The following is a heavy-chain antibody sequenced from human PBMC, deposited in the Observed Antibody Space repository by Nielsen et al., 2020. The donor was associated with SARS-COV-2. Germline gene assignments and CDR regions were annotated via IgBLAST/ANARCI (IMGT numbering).Heavy chain of an antibody. J-gene: IGHJ1*01. V-gene: IGHV3-11*03. D-gene: IGHD2-15*01. CDR3: AKSGYCNGGICYSTEFFQD. Sequence: GESLKIFCAASGFTFSDSYMSWIRLAPGKGLEWISYISASGSYTNYADSLKGRFTISRDNAKNSIHLQMNSLRAEDTAVYYCAKSGYCNGGICYSTEFFQDWGQGTLVTVSS. CDR2: ISASGSYT. CDR1: GFTFSDSY.